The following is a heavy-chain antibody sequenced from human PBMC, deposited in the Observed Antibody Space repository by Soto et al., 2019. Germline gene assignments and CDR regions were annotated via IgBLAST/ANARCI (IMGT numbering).Heavy chain of an antibody. D-gene: IGHD3-10*01. Sequence: EVQLVESGGGLIQRGGSLRLSCAASGFTLSTYSLNWVRQAPRKGLEWLSYISGSSNTIYYADSVKGRFTISRDNAKSSLYLQMNSLRDEDTAVYFCARGFDLQYGMDVWGQGTTVTVSS. J-gene: IGHJ6*02. CDR1: GFTLSTYS. CDR3: ARGFDLQYGMDV. V-gene: IGHV3-48*02. CDR2: ISGSSNTI.